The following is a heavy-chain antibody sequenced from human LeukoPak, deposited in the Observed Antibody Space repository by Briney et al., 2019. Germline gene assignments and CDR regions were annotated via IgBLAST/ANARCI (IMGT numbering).Heavy chain of an antibody. CDR1: GFTFSSYS. CDR3: ARESSSSTAFDI. V-gene: IGHV3-21*01. J-gene: IGHJ3*02. D-gene: IGHD6-6*01. CDR2: ISSSSSYI. Sequence: GGSLRLSCAASGFTFSSYSMSWVRQAPGKGLEWVSSISSSSSYIYYADSVKGRFTISRDNAKNSLYLQMNSLRAEDTAVYYCARESSSSTAFDIWGQGTMVTVSS.